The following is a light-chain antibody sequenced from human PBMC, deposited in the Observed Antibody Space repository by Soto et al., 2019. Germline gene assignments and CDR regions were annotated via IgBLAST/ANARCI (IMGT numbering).Light chain of an antibody. CDR2: DNN. J-gene: IGLJ2*01. CDR3: GTWDSSLSAGV. Sequence: QAVLTQPPSVSAAPGQKVTISCSGSSSNIGNNYVSWYQQLPGTAPKLLIYDNNKRPSGIPDRFSGSKSGTSATLGITGLQTGDEADYYCGTWDSSLSAGVFCGGTDLTVL. V-gene: IGLV1-51*01. CDR1: SSNIGNNY.